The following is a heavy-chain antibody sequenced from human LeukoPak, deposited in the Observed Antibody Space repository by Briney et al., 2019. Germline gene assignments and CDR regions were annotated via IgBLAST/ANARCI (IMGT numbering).Heavy chain of an antibody. V-gene: IGHV4-39*07. CDR1: GGSISSSSYY. CDR2: IYYSGST. J-gene: IGHJ6*03. D-gene: IGHD7-27*01. Sequence: SETLSLTCTVSGGSISSSSYYWGWIRQPPGKGLEWIGSIYYSGSTYYNPSLKSRVTISVDTSKNQFSLKLSSVTAADTAVYYCARDRVWDYYYMDVWGKGTTITVSS. CDR3: ARDRVWDYYYMDV.